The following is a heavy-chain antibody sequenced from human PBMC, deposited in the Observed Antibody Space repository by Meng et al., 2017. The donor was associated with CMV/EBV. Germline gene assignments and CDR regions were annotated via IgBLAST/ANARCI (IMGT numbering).Heavy chain of an antibody. V-gene: IGHV3-23*01. J-gene: IGHJ6*02. CDR2: ISGSGGST. Sequence: GGSLRLSCAASGFTFSSYAMSWVRQAPGKGLEWVSAISGSGGSTYYADSVKGRFTISRDNSKNTLYLQMNSLRAEDTAVYYCAKDGCCSSTSCQDYYYYGMDVWGQGTTVTVSS. CDR3: AKDGCCSSTSCQDYYYYGMDV. D-gene: IGHD2-2*03. CDR1: GFTFSSYA.